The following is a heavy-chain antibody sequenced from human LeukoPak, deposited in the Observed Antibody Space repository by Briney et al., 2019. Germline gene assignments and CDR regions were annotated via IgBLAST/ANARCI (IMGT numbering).Heavy chain of an antibody. Sequence: PGGSLRLSCAASGFTFSSYGMHWVRQAPGKGLEWVAVIWYDGSNKYYADSVKGRFTISRDNSKNTLYLQMNSLRAEDTAVYYCARETTRSYSFDYWGQGTLVTVSS. CDR3: ARETTRSYSFDY. V-gene: IGHV3-33*01. J-gene: IGHJ4*02. CDR2: IWYDGSNK. D-gene: IGHD1-26*01. CDR1: GFTFSSYG.